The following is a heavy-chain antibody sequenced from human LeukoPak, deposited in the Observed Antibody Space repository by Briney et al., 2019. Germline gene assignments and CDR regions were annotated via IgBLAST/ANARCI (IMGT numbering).Heavy chain of an antibody. CDR2: IYPGDSDI. Sequence: GESLKISSKGSGYRFTNYWIGWVRQMPGKGLEWMGIIYPGDSDIRYSPSFQGHVTISADKSSSPAYLQWSSLKASDTAMYYCARRGATLGEFDPWGQGTLVTVSS. J-gene: IGHJ5*02. CDR1: GYRFTNYW. CDR3: ARRGATLGEFDP. V-gene: IGHV5-51*01. D-gene: IGHD5-24*01.